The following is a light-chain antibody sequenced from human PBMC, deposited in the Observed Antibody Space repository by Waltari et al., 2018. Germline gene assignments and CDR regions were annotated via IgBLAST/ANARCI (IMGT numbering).Light chain of an antibody. V-gene: IGLV2-14*03. CDR2: NVT. J-gene: IGLJ2*01. CDR1: SSDVGGYTY. CDR3: SSYTRSSALV. Sequence: QSALTQPASVSGSPGQSITISCTGTSSDVGGYTYVSWYQRAPGQAPKLIIYNVTVRPSGVSNRFSGSKSGNTASLIISGLQAEDEADYFCSSYTRSSALVFGGGTKLTVL.